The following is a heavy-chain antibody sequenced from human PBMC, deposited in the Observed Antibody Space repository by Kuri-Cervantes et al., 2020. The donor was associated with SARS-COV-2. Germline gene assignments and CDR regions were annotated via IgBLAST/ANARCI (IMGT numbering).Heavy chain of an antibody. CDR1: GFTFSSYA. V-gene: IGHV3-23*01. CDR2: ISGSGGST. D-gene: IGHD4-17*01. CDR3: ARPCGDDLNWYFDL. Sequence: GESLKISCAASGFTFSSYAMSWVRQAPGKGLEWVSAISGSGGSTYYADSVKGRFTISRDNSKNTLYLQMNSLRAEDTAVYYCARPCGDDLNWYFDLWGRGTLVTVSS. J-gene: IGHJ2*01.